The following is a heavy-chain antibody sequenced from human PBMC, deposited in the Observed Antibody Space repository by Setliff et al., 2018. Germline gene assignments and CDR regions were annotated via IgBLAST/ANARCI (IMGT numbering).Heavy chain of an antibody. CDR1: GFSFTTYT. D-gene: IGHD3-10*01. CDR2: IDTSSTWI. V-gene: IGHV3-21*04. Sequence: GGSLRLSCAASGFSFTTYTMNWIRQAPGQGLEWVSSIDTSSTWIYYADSVTGRFTISRDKYKNTLYLHLSSLRVEDTATYYCARDRGGTNTWFDFWGQGTQVTVSS. J-gene: IGHJ5*01. CDR3: ARDRGGTNTWFDF.